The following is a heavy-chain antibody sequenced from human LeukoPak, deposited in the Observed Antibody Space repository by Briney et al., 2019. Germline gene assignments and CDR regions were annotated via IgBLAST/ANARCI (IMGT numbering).Heavy chain of an antibody. J-gene: IGHJ4*02. CDR1: GGSISSSSYY. Sequence: SETLSLTCTVSGGSISSSSYYWGWIRQPPGKGLEWIGTVYYSGSPSYNPSLKSRVTISVDTSKNQFSLKLSSVTAADTAVYYCARLDYGDYYFDYWGQGTLVTVSS. D-gene: IGHD4-17*01. V-gene: IGHV4-39*01. CDR3: ARLDYGDYYFDY. CDR2: VYYSGSP.